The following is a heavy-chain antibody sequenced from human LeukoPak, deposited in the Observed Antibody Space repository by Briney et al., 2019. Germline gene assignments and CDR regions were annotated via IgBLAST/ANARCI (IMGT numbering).Heavy chain of an antibody. CDR2: MNPNSGNT. CDR3: ARWPMTNLGFDV. CDR1: GYTFTGYY. Sequence: ASVKVSCKASGYTFTGYYMHWVRQAPGQGLEWMGWMNPNSGNTGYAQKFQGRVTITRNTSISTAYMELSSLRSEDTAVYYCARWPMTNLGFDVWGQGTMVTVSS. J-gene: IGHJ3*01. D-gene: IGHD3-22*01. V-gene: IGHV1-8*03.